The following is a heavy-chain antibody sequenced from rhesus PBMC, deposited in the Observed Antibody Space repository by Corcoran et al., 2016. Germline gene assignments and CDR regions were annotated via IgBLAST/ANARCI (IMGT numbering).Heavy chain of an antibody. CDR3: ARVLIAAAGRTIFDY. CDR2: ITYSGST. Sequence: QVQLQESGPGLVKPSETLSLTCAVSGGSISSGYYYWSWIRPPPGKGLEWIGYITYSGSTSYNPSLKGRVTISRDTSKNQFSLKLSSVTAADTAVYYCARVLIAAAGRTIFDYWGQGVLVTVSS. CDR1: GGSISSGYYY. D-gene: IGHD6S26*01. J-gene: IGHJ4*01. V-gene: IGHV4-122*02.